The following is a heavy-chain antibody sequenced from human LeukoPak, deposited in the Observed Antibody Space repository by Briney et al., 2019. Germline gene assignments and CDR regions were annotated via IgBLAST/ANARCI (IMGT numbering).Heavy chain of an antibody. CDR3: ARKYYYYYGMDV. J-gene: IGHJ6*02. CDR1: GGTFSSYA. V-gene: IGHV1-69*04. Sequence: SVKVSCKASGGTFSSYAISWVRQAPGQGLEWMGRIIPILGIANYAQKFQGRITITADKSMSTAYMELSSLRSEDTAVYYCARKYYYYYGMDVWGQGTTVTVSS. CDR2: IIPILGIA.